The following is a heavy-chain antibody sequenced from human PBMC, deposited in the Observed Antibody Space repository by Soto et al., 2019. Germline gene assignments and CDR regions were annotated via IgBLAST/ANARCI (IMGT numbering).Heavy chain of an antibody. CDR3: ARGGANWGWNYYYGMDV. CDR1: GFTVSSNY. CDR2: IYSGGST. Sequence: GGSLRLSCAASGFTVSSNYMSWVRQAPGKGLEWVSVIYSGGSTYYADSVKGRFTISRHNSKNTLYLQMNSLRAEDTAVYYCARGGANWGWNYYYGMDVWGQGTTVTVSS. V-gene: IGHV3-53*04. D-gene: IGHD7-27*01. J-gene: IGHJ6*02.